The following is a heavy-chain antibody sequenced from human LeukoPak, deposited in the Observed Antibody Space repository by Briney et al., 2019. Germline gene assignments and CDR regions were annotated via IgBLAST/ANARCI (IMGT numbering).Heavy chain of an antibody. Sequence: SQTLSLTCAISGDSVSSNSAAWNWIRQSPSRGLEWLGRTYYRSKWYNDYAVSVKSRITINPDTSKNQFSLQLNSVTPEDTAVYYCARVSSRDGYTKRYFDYWGQGTLVTVSS. CDR3: ARVSSRDGYTKRYFDY. V-gene: IGHV6-1*01. CDR2: TYYRSKWYN. D-gene: IGHD5-24*01. J-gene: IGHJ4*02. CDR1: GDSVSSNSAA.